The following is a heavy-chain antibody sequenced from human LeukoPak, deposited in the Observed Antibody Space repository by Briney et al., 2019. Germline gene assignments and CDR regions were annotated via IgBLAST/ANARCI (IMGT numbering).Heavy chain of an antibody. J-gene: IGHJ3*01. CDR2: INHSGST. Sequence: QPSETLSLTCAVYGGTFSGYYWSWIRHPPGKGLEWIGEINHSGSTNYNPSLKSRVTISVDTSKNQFSLKLSSVTAADTAVYYCARHFYDFNKAFDVWGQGTMVTVSS. V-gene: IGHV4-34*01. CDR3: ARHFYDFNKAFDV. CDR1: GGTFSGYY. D-gene: IGHD5/OR15-5a*01.